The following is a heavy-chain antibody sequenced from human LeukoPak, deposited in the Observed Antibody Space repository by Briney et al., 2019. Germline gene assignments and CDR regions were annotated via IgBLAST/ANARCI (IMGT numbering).Heavy chain of an antibody. V-gene: IGHV3-33*01. CDR1: GFTFSSYG. J-gene: IGHJ4*02. D-gene: IGHD3-22*01. Sequence: GGSLRLSCAASGFTFSSYGMHRVRQAPGKGLEWVAVIWYDGSNKYYADSVKGRFTISRDNSKNTLYLQMNSLRAEDTAVYYCARDQSSSGYYYVGVDYWGQGTLVTVSS. CDR3: ARDQSSSGYYYVGVDY. CDR2: IWYDGSNK.